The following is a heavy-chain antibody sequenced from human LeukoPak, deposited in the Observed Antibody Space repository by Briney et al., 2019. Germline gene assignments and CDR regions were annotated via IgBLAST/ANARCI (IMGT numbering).Heavy chain of an antibody. D-gene: IGHD6-19*01. CDR2: IYYSGST. J-gene: IGHJ6*03. CDR1: DGSISSSNYY. CDR3: AKASGWYERGPDYYYYFMGV. V-gene: IGHV4-39*01. Sequence: SETLSLTCTVSDGSISSSNYYWGWIRQPPGKGLEWIGTIYYSGSTYYIPSLKSRLTISIDTSKNQFSLKLSSVTAADTAVYYCAKASGWYERGPDYYYYFMGVWGKGTTVTVSS.